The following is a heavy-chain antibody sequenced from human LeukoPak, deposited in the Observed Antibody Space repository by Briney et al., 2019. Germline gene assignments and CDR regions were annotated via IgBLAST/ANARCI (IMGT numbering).Heavy chain of an antibody. CDR2: INPNSGGT. Sequence: GASVKVSCKASGYTFTGYYMHWVRQAPGQGLEWMGWINPNSGGTNYAQKFQGRVTMTGHTSISTAYMELSRLRSDDTAVYYCARDPIYDSSGYYPPNWHFDLWGRGTLVTVSS. J-gene: IGHJ2*01. CDR1: GYTFTGYY. D-gene: IGHD3-22*01. V-gene: IGHV1-2*02. CDR3: ARDPIYDSSGYYPPNWHFDL.